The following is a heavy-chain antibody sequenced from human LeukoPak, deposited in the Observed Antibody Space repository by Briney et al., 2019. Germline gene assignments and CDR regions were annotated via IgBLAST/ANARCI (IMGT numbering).Heavy chain of an antibody. J-gene: IGHJ4*02. V-gene: IGHV4-39*01. CDR3: ARRLSTRSYYLDD. CDR1: GSSISISSDY. CDR2: IYYSGTT. Sequence: SETLSLTCTVSGSSISISSDYWGWIRQPPGKGLEWIGDIYYSGTTNYNPSLKSRVTMSVDTSKNQFSLKLNSATAADTAVYYCARRLSTRSYYLDDWGQGTLVTVSS. D-gene: IGHD2/OR15-2a*01.